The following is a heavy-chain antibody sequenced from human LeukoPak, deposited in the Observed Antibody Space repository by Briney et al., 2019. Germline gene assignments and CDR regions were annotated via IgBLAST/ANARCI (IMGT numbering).Heavy chain of an antibody. D-gene: IGHD2-21*02. CDR3: ARTYCGGDCYYSYFDY. Sequence: GESLKISCKGSGYSFTTYWIGWVRQMPGKGLEWMEIIYPGDSDTRYSPPFQGQVTISADKSISTAYLQWSSLKASDTAMYYCARTYCGGDCYYSYFDYWGQGTLVTVSS. V-gene: IGHV5-51*01. CDR1: GYSFTTYW. CDR2: IYPGDSDT. J-gene: IGHJ4*02.